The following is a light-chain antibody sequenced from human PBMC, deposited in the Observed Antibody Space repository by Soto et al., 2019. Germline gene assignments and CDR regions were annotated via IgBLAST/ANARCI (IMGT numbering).Light chain of an antibody. CDR3: QQYNNWPLYT. J-gene: IGKJ2*01. V-gene: IGKV3-15*01. CDR2: DAS. CDR1: QSVGGN. Sequence: EIVMTQSPATLSVSPGERTTLSCRASQSVGGNLAWYQQRPGRAPRLLIYDASTRATDIPARFSDSGSGTEFTLTISSLQSEDFALYYCQQYNNWPLYTFGQGTKLEIK.